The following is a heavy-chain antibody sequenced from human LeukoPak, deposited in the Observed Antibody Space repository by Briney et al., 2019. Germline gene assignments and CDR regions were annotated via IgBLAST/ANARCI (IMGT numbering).Heavy chain of an antibody. Sequence: GGSLRLSCAASGFTFSSYGMHWVRQAPGKGLEWVAFIRYDGSNKYYADSVKGRFTISRDNSKNTLYLQMNSLSAEDTAVYYCARGPLGLRHFDYWGQGTLVTVSS. CDR1: GFTFSSYG. J-gene: IGHJ4*02. D-gene: IGHD7-27*01. CDR3: ARGPLGLRHFDY. V-gene: IGHV3-30*02. CDR2: IRYDGSNK.